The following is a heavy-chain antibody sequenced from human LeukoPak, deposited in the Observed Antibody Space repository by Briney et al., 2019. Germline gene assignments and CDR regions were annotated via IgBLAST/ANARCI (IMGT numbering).Heavy chain of an antibody. D-gene: IGHD3-10*01. J-gene: IGHJ4*02. Sequence: SETLSLTCTVSGGSISSSSYYWGWIRQPPGKGLEWIGSIYYSGSTYYNPSLKSRVTISVDTSKNQFSLKLSSVTAADTAVYYCASHYGSGSFYSPFDYWGQGTLVTVSS. V-gene: IGHV4-39*01. CDR2: IYYSGST. CDR1: GGSISSSSYY. CDR3: ASHYGSGSFYSPFDY.